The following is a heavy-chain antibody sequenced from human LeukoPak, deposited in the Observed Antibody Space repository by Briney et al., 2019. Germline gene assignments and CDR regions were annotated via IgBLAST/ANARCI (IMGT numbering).Heavy chain of an antibody. D-gene: IGHD2-2*01. CDR1: GFTFSSYG. V-gene: IGHV3-33*01. CDR3: ARAKGYCRSTSCYLSDYYYGMDV. CDR2: ICNNGSNK. J-gene: IGHJ6*04. Sequence: GGSLRLSCAASGFTFSSYGMRWVRRAPGKGLEWVALICNNGSNKYNADSVKGRFTSSRNNSKNTLYLQMNSLRAEDTAVYYCARAKGYCRSTSCYLSDYYYGMDVWGKGTTVTVSS.